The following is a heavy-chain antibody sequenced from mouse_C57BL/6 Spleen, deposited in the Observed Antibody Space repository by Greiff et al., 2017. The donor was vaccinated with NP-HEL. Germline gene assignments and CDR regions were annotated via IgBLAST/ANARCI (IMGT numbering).Heavy chain of an antibody. Sequence: EVKLVESGEGLVKPGGSLKLSCAASGFTFSSYAMSWVRQTPEKRLEWVAYISSGGDYIYYADTVKGRFTISRDNARNTLYLQMSSLKSEDTAMYYCTRVYYDYDVRVYFDYWGQGTTLTVSS. V-gene: IGHV5-9-1*02. CDR1: GFTFSSYA. CDR3: TRVYYDYDVRVYFDY. J-gene: IGHJ2*01. CDR2: ISSGGDYI. D-gene: IGHD2-4*01.